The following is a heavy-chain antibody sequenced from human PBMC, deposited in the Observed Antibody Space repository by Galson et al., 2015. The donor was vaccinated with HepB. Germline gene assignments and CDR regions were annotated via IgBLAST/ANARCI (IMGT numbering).Heavy chain of an antibody. CDR1: GYTFTSYG. D-gene: IGHD4-17*01. J-gene: IGHJ6*03. CDR3: ARDGTTVTTQGYMDV. Sequence: SVKVSCKASGYTFTSYGISWVRQAPGQGLEWMGGIIPIFGTANYAQKFQGRVTITADESTSTAYMELSSLRSEDTAVYYCARDGTTVTTQGYMDVWGKGTTVTVSS. V-gene: IGHV1-69*13. CDR2: IIPIFGTA.